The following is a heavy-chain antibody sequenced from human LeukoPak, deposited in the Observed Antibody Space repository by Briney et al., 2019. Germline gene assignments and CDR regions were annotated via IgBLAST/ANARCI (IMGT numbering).Heavy chain of an antibody. Sequence: GGSLRLSCEASGFTFSNYAMTWVRQAPGQGLEWVSGISGSGSNTYYADSVKGRFTISRDNSKNTLYPQMSSLRAEDTAVYYCAKTYGSGTYPYYFDYWGLGTLVTVSS. D-gene: IGHD3-10*01. CDR1: GFTFSNYA. CDR2: ISGSGSNT. V-gene: IGHV3-23*01. CDR3: AKTYGSGTYPYYFDY. J-gene: IGHJ4*02.